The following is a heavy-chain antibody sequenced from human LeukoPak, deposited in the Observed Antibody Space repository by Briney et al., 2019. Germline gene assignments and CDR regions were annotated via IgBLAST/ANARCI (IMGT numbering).Heavy chain of an antibody. Sequence: GGSLRLSCAASGFTFSSYWMSWVRQAPGKGLEWVANIKQDGSEKYYVDSVKGRFTISRDNAKNSLYLQMNSLRAEDTAVYYCARDPYGGYPGAFDIWGQGTMVTVSS. CDR3: ARDPYGGYPGAFDI. CDR1: GFTFSSYW. V-gene: IGHV3-7*01. D-gene: IGHD4-23*01. J-gene: IGHJ3*02. CDR2: IKQDGSEK.